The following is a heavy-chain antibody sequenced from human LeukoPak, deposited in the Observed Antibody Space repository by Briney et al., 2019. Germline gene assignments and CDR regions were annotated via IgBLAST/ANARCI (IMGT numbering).Heavy chain of an antibody. CDR1: GFTFSGYW. CDR3: ARRLLNYFDY. CDR2: IKQDGSEK. D-gene: IGHD2-8*01. V-gene: IGHV3-7*02. Sequence: GGSLRLSCAASGFTFSGYWMSWVRQAPGKGLEWVANIKQDGSEKYYVDSVKGRFTISRDNAKNSLSLQMNSLRVEDTAVYYCARRLLNYFDYCVQGTLVTVSS. J-gene: IGHJ4*02.